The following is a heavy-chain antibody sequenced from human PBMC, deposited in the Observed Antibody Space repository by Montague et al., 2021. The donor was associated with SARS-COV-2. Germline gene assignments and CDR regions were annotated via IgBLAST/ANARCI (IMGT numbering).Heavy chain of an antibody. V-gene: IGHV6-1*01. D-gene: IGHD2-2*01. Sequence: CAISGDSVSSNIATWNWFRQSPPRGLEGRGRTYYRPKWYNDYAESVKSRITIDPDTSKHQFSLHLNSVTPEDTAVYYCARIPVGSKYYFDFWGQGTLVTVSS. CDR2: TYYRPKWYN. CDR3: ARIPVGSKYYFDF. J-gene: IGHJ4*02. CDR1: GDSVSSNIAT.